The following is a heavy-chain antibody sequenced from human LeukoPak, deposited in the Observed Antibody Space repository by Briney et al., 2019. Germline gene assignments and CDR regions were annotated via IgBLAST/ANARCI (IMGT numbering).Heavy chain of an antibody. J-gene: IGHJ4*02. CDR3: ARGGSSWPLPFDY. V-gene: IGHV3-48*01. CDR2: ISSSSSTI. Sequence: GGSLRLSCAASGFTFSSYSMNWVRQAPGKGLEWVSYISSSSSTIYYADSVKGRFTVSRDNAKNSLYLQMNSLRAEDTAVYYCARGGSSWPLPFDYWGQGTLVTVSS. CDR1: GFTFSSYS. D-gene: IGHD6-13*01.